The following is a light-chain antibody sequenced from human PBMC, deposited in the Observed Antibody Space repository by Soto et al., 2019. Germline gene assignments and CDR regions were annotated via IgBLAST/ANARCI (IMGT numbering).Light chain of an antibody. J-gene: IGKJ5*01. CDR3: ENYGSPSIA. V-gene: IGKV3-20*01. CDR1: QSVSSSD. CDR2: GAS. Sequence: VLTQPPGTLSLSPGERATLSCRASQSVSSSDLAWYQQKPGQAPTLLIYGASTSATGIPDRFSGSGSGTDFPLTISRLESELSAVYYCENYGSPSIAFGRGPRGQI.